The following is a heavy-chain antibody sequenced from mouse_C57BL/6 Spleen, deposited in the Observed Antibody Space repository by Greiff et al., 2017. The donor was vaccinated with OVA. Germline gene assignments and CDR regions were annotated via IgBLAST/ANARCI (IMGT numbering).Heavy chain of an antibody. J-gene: IGHJ1*03. D-gene: IGHD1-1*01. V-gene: IGHV1-64*01. CDR3: VRGTTVVDWYFDV. CDR1: GYTFTSYW. CDR2: IHPNSGST. Sequence: QVQLQQPGAELVKPGASVKLSCKASGYTFTSYWMHWVKQRPGQGLEWIGMIHPNSGSTNYNEKFKSKATLTVDKSSSTAYMQLSSLTSEDSAVYYCVRGTTVVDWYFDVWGTGTTVTVSS.